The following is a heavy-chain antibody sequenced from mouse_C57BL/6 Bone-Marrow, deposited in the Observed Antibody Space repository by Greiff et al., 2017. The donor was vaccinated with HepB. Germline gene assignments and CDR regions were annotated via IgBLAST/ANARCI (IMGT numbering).Heavy chain of an antibody. Sequence: EVQLQESGGGLVQPGGSLKLSCAASGFTFIDYGMAWVRQAPRKGPEWVAFISNLAYSIYYADTVTGRFTISRENAKNTLYLEMSSLRSEDTAMYYCARKGDYYGSSYWYFDVWGTGTTVTVSS. V-gene: IGHV5-15*01. CDR3: ARKGDYYGSSYWYFDV. CDR1: GFTFIDYG. CDR2: ISNLAYSI. D-gene: IGHD1-1*01. J-gene: IGHJ1*03.